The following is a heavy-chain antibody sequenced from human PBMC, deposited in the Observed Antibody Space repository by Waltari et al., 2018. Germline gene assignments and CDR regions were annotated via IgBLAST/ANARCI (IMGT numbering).Heavy chain of an antibody. CDR1: GGSISNYY. CDR2: IYYSGST. CDR3: ARQGHYDFWTGYYLFDY. J-gene: IGHJ4*02. D-gene: IGHD3-3*01. V-gene: IGHV4-59*08. Sequence: QVQLQESGPGLVKPSETLSLTCPVSGGSISNYYWSWIRQPPGKGLEWIGSIYYSGSTNYNPSLKSRVTLSVDTSKNHFSLKLSSVTAADTALYYCARQGHYDFWTGYYLFDYWGQGTLVTVSS.